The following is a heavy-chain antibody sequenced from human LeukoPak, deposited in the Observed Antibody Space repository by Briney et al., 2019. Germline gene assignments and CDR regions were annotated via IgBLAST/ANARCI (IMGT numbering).Heavy chain of an antibody. J-gene: IGHJ4*02. Sequence: PGGSLRLSCAASGFTFSDYYMSWIRQAPGKGLEWVSYISSSGSTIYHADSVKGRFTISRDNAKNTVYVQMNSLRAEDTAVYYCARGLPGHTSALGYWGQGTLVTVSS. CDR2: ISSSGSTI. V-gene: IGHV3-11*04. D-gene: IGHD6-25*01. CDR1: GFTFSDYY. CDR3: ARGLPGHTSALGY.